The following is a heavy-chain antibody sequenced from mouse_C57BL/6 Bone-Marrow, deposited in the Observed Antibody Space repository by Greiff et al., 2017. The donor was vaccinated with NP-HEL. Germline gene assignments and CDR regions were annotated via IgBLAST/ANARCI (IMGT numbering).Heavy chain of an antibody. V-gene: IGHV1-7*01. CDR3: ARQTYGSSFFFGY. D-gene: IGHD1-1*01. CDR1: GYTFTSYW. J-gene: IGHJ2*01. CDR2: INPSSGYT. Sequence: QVQLQQSGAELAKPGASVKLSCKASGYTFTSYWMHWVKQRPGQGLEWIGYINPSSGYTKYNQKFKDKATLTADKSSSTAYMQLSSLTYEDSAVYYCARQTYGSSFFFGYWGQGTTLTVSS.